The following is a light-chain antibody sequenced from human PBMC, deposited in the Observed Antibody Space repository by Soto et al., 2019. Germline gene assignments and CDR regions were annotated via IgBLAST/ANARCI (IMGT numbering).Light chain of an antibody. CDR2: SNN. V-gene: IGLV1-44*01. Sequence: QSVLTQPPSASGTPGQRVTISGSGSSSNSGSNTVNWYQQLPATAPNLLIYSNNQRPSGVPDRFSGSKSGTSASLSISGLQSEDEADYYCAAWDDSLNGYVFGTGTKVTVL. J-gene: IGLJ1*01. CDR1: SSNSGSNT. CDR3: AAWDDSLNGYV.